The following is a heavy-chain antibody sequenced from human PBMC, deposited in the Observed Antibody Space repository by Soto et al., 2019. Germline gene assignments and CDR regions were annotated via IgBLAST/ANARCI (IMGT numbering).Heavy chain of an antibody. CDR3: AKDAVPYNGKWDWFDS. Sequence: DVQLLESGGGLVQPGGSLTLSCAASRFTFSDFAMSWVRQAPGKGLEWVSSIGGGGSDTYYADSVKGRFTISRDISKNTLYLQMDSLRDEDTAVYYCAKDAVPYNGKWDWFDSWGQGTLVIVSS. CDR1: RFTFSDFA. D-gene: IGHD1-20*01. V-gene: IGHV3-23*01. J-gene: IGHJ5*01. CDR2: IGGGGSDT.